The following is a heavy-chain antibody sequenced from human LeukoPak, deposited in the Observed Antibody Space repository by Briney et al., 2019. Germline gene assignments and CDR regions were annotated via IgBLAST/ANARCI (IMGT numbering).Heavy chain of an antibody. CDR3: ARARTEYSSSDCFDS. CDR1: GGSISSRNYY. CDR2: IYNSGST. Sequence: SETLSLTCTVSGGSISSRNYYWGWIRQPPGKGLESIGSIYNSGSTYYNPSLKSRVTISVDTSKNELSLKLNSVTAADTAVYYCARARTEYSSSDCFDSWGQGTLVTVSS. D-gene: IGHD6-6*01. J-gene: IGHJ4*02. V-gene: IGHV4-39*01.